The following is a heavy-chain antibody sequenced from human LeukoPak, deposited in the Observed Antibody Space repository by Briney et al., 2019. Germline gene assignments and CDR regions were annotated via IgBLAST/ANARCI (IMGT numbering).Heavy chain of an antibody. J-gene: IGHJ4*02. CDR2: ISSSSSTI. Sequence: GGSLRLSCAASGFTFSSYSMNWVRQAPGKGLEWVSYISSSSSTIYYADSVKGRFTISRDNAKNSLYLQMNSLRAEDTAVYYCARGPMVRGVIWFDYWGQGTLVTVSS. CDR1: GFTFSSYS. D-gene: IGHD3-10*01. CDR3: ARGPMVRGVIWFDY. V-gene: IGHV3-48*01.